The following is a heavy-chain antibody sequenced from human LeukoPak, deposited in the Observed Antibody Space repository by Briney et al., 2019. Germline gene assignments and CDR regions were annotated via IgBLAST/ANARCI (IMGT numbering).Heavy chain of an antibody. V-gene: IGHV4-38-2*02. CDR1: GSSITNTYY. J-gene: IGHJ4*02. CDR2: VFQLQTVRT. D-gene: IGHD3-16*01. CDR3: ARVLNVPKLIDS. Sequence: SETLSLTCTVSGSSITNTYYWAWFRQPPGKGLEWIETVFQLQTVRTFYNPSLESRVTLSLDTSQNQFSLNLTSVTAADTALYFCARVLNVPKLIDSWGQGTLVTVSS.